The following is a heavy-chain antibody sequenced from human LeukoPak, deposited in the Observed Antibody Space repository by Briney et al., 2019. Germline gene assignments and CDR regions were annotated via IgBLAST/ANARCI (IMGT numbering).Heavy chain of an antibody. J-gene: IGHJ4*02. V-gene: IGHV3-9*01. Sequence: QSGGSLRLSCAASGFTFDDYAMHWVRQAPGKGLEWVSGISWNSGSIGYADSVKGRFTISRDNAKNSLYLQMNSLRAEDTALYYCAKGPMIAGDYFDYWGQGTLVTVPS. CDR3: AKGPMIAGDYFDY. CDR2: ISWNSGSI. D-gene: IGHD3-22*01. CDR1: GFTFDDYA.